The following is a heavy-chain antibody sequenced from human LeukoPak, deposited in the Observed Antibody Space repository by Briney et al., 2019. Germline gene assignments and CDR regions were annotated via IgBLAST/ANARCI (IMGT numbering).Heavy chain of an antibody. CDR1: GGSFSGYY. CDR3: ARRSRTTVTTYGDAFDI. D-gene: IGHD4-17*01. J-gene: IGHJ3*02. Sequence: SETLSLTCAVYGGSFSGYYWSWIRQPPGKGLEWIGEINHSGSTNYNPSLKSRVTISVDTSKNQFSLKLSSVAAADTAVYYCARRSRTTVTTYGDAFDIWGQGTMVAVSS. V-gene: IGHV4-34*01. CDR2: INHSGST.